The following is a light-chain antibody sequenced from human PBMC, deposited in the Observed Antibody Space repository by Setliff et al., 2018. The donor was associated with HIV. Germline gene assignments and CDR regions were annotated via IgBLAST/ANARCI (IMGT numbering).Light chain of an antibody. Sequence: QSALTQPASMSGSPGQSITISCTGTSDDVGASNYVSWYQQHPGKAPKLIIYEVKVRPSGVSSRFSGSKSGNTASLTISGLQAEDEADYYCSSFGSSNTHVFGTGTKVTVL. CDR2: EVK. CDR1: SDDVGASNY. CDR3: SSFGSSNTHV. J-gene: IGLJ1*01. V-gene: IGLV2-14*01.